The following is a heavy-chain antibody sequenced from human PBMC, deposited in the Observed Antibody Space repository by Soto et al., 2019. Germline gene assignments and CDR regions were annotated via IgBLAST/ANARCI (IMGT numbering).Heavy chain of an antibody. CDR1: GVTPTTTP. CDR3: ATSFRYFDN. D-gene: IGHD3-9*01. Sequence: GVSLRLSCGGAGVTPTTTPLSWVRQPPGKGLEWVTTISGTASRTYYVDSVKGRFFISRDNSKNTVTLQMNNLTLDDTAVYYCATSFRYFDNWGQGTRVTVSS. CDR2: ISGTASRT. V-gene: IGHV3-23*01. J-gene: IGHJ4*02.